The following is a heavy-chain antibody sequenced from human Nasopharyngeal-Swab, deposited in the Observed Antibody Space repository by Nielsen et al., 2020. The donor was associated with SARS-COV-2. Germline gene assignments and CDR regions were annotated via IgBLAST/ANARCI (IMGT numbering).Heavy chain of an antibody. CDR1: GYTFTSYD. V-gene: IGHV1-8*01. CDR2: MNPNSGNT. J-gene: IGHJ3*02. CDR3: ARSLYYYDSSGYFSHAFDI. D-gene: IGHD3-22*01. Sequence: ASVKVSCNASGYTFTSYDINWVRQATGQGLEWMGWMNPNSGNTGYAQKFQGRVTMTRNTSISTAYMELSSLRSEDTAVYYCARSLYYYDSSGYFSHAFDIWGQGTMVTVSS.